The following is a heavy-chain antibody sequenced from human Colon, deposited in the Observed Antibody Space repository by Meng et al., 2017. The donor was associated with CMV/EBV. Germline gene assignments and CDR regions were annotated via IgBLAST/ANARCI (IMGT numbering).Heavy chain of an antibody. CDR1: GFTFDDYA. J-gene: IGHJ6*02. V-gene: IGHV3-9*01. Sequence: SWAASGFTFDDYAMDWVRQAPGKGLEWVSGISWNSETIGYGDSVKGRITISSYHAKHSPYLQMNTLRPEDTALYYCAKDQNVYTLSGLVTNYYYYHGMDVWGHGTTVTVSS. CDR3: AKDQNVYTLSGLVTNYYYYHGMDV. D-gene: IGHD3/OR15-3a*01. CDR2: ISWNSETI.